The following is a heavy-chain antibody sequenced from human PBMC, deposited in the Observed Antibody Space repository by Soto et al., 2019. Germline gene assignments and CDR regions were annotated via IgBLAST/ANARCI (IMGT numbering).Heavy chain of an antibody. CDR1: GFTFSSYA. J-gene: IGHJ6*03. Sequence: GGSLRLSCAASGFTFSSYAMSWVRQAPGKGLEWVSAISGSGGSTYYADSVKGRFTISRDNSKNTLYLQMNSLRAEDTAVYYCAKRGVSGAARPDYYYYYMDVWGKGTTVTVSS. CDR2: ISGSGGST. V-gene: IGHV3-23*01. CDR3: AKRGVSGAARPDYYYYYMDV. D-gene: IGHD6-6*01.